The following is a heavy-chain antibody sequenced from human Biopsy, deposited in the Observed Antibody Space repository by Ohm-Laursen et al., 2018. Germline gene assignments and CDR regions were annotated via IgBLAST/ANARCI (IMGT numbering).Heavy chain of an antibody. D-gene: IGHD4-11*01. J-gene: IGHJ5*02. CDR1: GITFNSDW. Sequence: GSLRLSCTASGITFNSDWMSWARQAPGKGLEWVAIIREHGNEEFYVDSVKGRFTISGDNARNSVYLQMNSLRAEDTAIYYCARGNGPSAWGQGTLVTVSS. CDR3: ARGNGPSA. CDR2: IREHGNEE. V-gene: IGHV3-7*04.